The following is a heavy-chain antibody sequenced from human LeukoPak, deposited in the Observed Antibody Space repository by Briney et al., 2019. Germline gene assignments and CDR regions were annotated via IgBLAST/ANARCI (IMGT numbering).Heavy chain of an antibody. CDR3: VRQQLAANWIDP. D-gene: IGHD6-13*01. CDR1: GGSISSYY. V-gene: IGHV4-59*01. CDR2: IYYSGGT. J-gene: IGHJ5*02. Sequence: SETLSLTCTVSGGSISSYYWSWIRQPPGKGLEWIGYIYYSGGTNYNPSLKSRVTISVDTSKNQFSLKLSSVTAADTAVYYCVRQQLAANWIDPWGQGTLVTVSS.